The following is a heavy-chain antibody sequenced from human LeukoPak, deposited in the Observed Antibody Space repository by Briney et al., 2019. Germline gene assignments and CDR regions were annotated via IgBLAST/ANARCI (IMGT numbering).Heavy chain of an antibody. D-gene: IGHD3-22*01. J-gene: IGHJ3*02. CDR1: GFTFDDYG. CDR2: INWNGGST. Sequence: PGGSLRLSCAASGFTFDDYGMSWVRQAPGKGLEWVSGINWNGGSTGYADSVKGRFTISRDNAKNSLYLQMNSLRAEDTALYYCARVKGITMTFDAFDIWGQGTMVTVSS. V-gene: IGHV3-20*04. CDR3: ARVKGITMTFDAFDI.